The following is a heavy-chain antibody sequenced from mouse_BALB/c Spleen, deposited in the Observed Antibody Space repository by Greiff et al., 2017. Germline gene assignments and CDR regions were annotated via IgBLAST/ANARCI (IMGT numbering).Heavy chain of an antibody. J-gene: IGHJ2*01. V-gene: IGHV5-6-5*01. Sequence: EVQGVESGGGLVKPGGSLKLSCAASGFTFSSYAMSWVRQTPEKRLEWVASISSGGSTYYPDSVKGRFTISRDNARNILYLQMSSLKSEDTAMYYCARGLYRYYFDYWGQGTTLTVSS. CDR3: ARGLYRYYFDY. CDR2: ISSGGST. CDR1: GFTFSSYA. D-gene: IGHD2-14*01.